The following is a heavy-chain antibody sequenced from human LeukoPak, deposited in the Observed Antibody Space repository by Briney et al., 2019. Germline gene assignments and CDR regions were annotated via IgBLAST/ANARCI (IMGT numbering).Heavy chain of an antibody. D-gene: IGHD6-13*01. V-gene: IGHV1-18*01. CDR1: AYTFTTYG. CDR2: ISGYNGNT. J-gene: IGHJ5*02. CDR3: ARSAAAGPRDWFDP. Sequence: GASLTVSCKTSAYTFTTYGITRVRKAPGQGLQWMGWISGYNGNTNCAQKLQDRVTLTTDTSTSTAYMELRSLRSDDTAVYYCARSAAAGPRDWFDPWGQGTLVTVSS.